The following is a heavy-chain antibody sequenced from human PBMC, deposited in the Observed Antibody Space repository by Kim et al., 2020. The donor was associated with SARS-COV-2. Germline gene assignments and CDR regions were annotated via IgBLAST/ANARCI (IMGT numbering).Heavy chain of an antibody. V-gene: IGHV1-18*01. CDR2: ISAYNGNT. CDR1: GYTFTSYG. J-gene: IGHJ4*02. CDR3: ARDPSNYYYDSSGYYPFDY. Sequence: ASVKVSCKASGYTFTSYGISWVRQAPGQGLEWMGWISAYNGNTNYAQKLQGRVTMTTDTSTSTAYMELRSLRSDDTAVYYCARDPSNYYYDSSGYYPFDYWGQGTLVTVSS. D-gene: IGHD3-22*01.